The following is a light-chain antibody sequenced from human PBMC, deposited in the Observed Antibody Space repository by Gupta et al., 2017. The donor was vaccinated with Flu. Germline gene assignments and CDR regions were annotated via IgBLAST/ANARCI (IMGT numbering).Light chain of an antibody. CDR1: NSDVGGYYF. Sequence: VTISWTGTNSDVGGYYFVSWDQTHPGQAPKRMVYEVSNRPSGVSNRFSGSKSGNAASLTISGRQAEDEADYYCSSYTSSNTLVFGGGTKLTVL. CDR2: EVS. CDR3: SSYTSSNTLV. J-gene: IGLJ3*02. V-gene: IGLV2-14*01.